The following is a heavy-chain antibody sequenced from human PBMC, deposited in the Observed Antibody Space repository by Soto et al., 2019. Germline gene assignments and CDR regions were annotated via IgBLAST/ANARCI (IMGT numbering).Heavy chain of an antibody. D-gene: IGHD1-26*01. J-gene: IGHJ5*02. CDR1: GGGISSYY. Sequence: SETLSLTCTGSGGGISSYYWSWIRQPPGKGLEWIGYIYYSGSTNYNPSLKSRVTISVDTSKNQFSLKLSSVTAADTAVYYCARVGGSYLFDPWGQGTLVTVSS. CDR3: ARVGGSYLFDP. V-gene: IGHV4-59*01. CDR2: IYYSGST.